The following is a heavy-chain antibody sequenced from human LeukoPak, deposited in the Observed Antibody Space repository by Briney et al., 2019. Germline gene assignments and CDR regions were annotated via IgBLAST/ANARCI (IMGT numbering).Heavy chain of an antibody. CDR2: ISGSGGST. V-gene: IGHV3-23*01. Sequence: PGGSLRLSCAASGFTFSSYAMSWVRQAPGKGLEWVSSISGSGGSTYYADSVKGRFTISRDNSKNTLYLQMNSLRAEDTAVYYCARRAGAYSHPYDYWGQGTLVTVSS. CDR1: GFTFSSYA. CDR3: ARRAGAYSHPYDY. J-gene: IGHJ4*02. D-gene: IGHD4/OR15-4a*01.